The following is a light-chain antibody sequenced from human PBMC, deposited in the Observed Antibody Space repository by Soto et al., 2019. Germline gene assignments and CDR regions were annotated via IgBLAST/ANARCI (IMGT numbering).Light chain of an antibody. J-gene: IGLJ3*02. Sequence: QSALTQPASVSGSPGQSITISCTGTSSDVGYDNYVSWFQQHPGKAPKLMIYEVSRRPSGVSNRFSGSKSANTASLTISGLQAEDEADYYCTSHTASNTWVFGGGTKVTVL. CDR3: TSHTASNTWV. V-gene: IGLV2-14*01. CDR1: SSDVGYDNY. CDR2: EVS.